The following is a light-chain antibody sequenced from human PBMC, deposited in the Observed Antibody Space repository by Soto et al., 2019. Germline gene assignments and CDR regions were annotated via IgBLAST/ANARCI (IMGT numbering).Light chain of an antibody. CDR3: MQALQTPT. Sequence: DLVMTQSPLSLPVTPGEPASISCRSSQSLLHSNGYNYLDWYLQKPGQSPQLLIYLGSNRASGVPARFSGSGSGTDFTLKISRVEAEDVGVYYCMQALQTPTFGQGTKVEIK. V-gene: IGKV2-28*01. J-gene: IGKJ1*01. CDR2: LGS. CDR1: QSLLHSNGYNY.